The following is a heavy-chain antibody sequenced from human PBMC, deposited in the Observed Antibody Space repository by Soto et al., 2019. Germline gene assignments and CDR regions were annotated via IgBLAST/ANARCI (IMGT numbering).Heavy chain of an antibody. Sequence: EVQLVESGGGLVQPGGSLRLSCAASGFTFSDYDMHWVRQATGKSLEWVSAIGTPGDTYYTGSVKGRFTISRENAKNSLYLQMNSLRAGYTAVYYCARARGGEWFGEQLSWGQGILVTVSS. CDR1: GFTFSDYD. CDR2: IGTPGDT. D-gene: IGHD3-10*01. V-gene: IGHV3-13*04. CDR3: ARARGGEWFGEQLS. J-gene: IGHJ4*02.